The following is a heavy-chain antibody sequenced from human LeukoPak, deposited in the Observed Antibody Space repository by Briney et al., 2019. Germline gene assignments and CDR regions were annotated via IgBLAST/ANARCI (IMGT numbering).Heavy chain of an antibody. D-gene: IGHD3-16*02. CDR1: GGSISSYY. CDR2: IYYSGGT. V-gene: IGHV4-59*01. Sequence: PSETLSLTCTVSGGSISSYYMSWIRQPPGKGLEWIGYIYYSGGTNYRPYLKSRVTISVETSKNQFSLKLSSVTAADTAVYYCARVSDYVWGCYRYQDDYGCDVWGQGTTVTVSS. CDR3: ARVSDYVWGCYRYQDDYGCDV. J-gene: IGHJ6*02.